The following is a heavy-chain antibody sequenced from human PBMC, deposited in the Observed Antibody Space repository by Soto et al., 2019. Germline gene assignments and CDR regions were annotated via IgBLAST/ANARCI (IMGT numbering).Heavy chain of an antibody. CDR2: IDPSDSYT. V-gene: IGHV5-10-1*01. D-gene: IGHD3-22*01. J-gene: IGHJ3*02. Sequence: GESLKISCKGSGYSFTSYWISWVRQMPGKGLEWMGRIDPSDSYTNYSPSFQGHVTISADKSISTAYLQWSSLKASDTAMYYCARPYYDSSGYLHNGAFDIWGQGTMVTVSS. CDR1: GYSFTSYW. CDR3: ARPYYDSSGYLHNGAFDI.